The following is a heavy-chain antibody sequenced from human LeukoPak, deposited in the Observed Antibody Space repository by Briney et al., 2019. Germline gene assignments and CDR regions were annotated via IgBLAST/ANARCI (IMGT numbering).Heavy chain of an antibody. CDR3: ARDSGSYYGFDY. CDR2: ISSSGSTI. V-gene: IGHV3-11*01. Sequence: KPGGSLRLSCAASGFTFSDYYMSWIRQAPGKGLERVSYISSSGSTIYYADSVKGRFTISRDNSKNTLYLQMNSLRAEDTAVYYCARDSGSYYGFDYWGQGTLVTVSS. J-gene: IGHJ4*02. CDR1: GFTFSDYY. D-gene: IGHD1-26*01.